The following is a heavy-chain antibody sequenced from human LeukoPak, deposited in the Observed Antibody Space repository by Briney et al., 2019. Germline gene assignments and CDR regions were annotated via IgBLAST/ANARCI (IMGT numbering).Heavy chain of an antibody. CDR3: AKGPSRIGSSSSYWYFDL. D-gene: IGHD6-6*01. J-gene: IGHJ2*01. V-gene: IGHV1-69*05. CDR2: IIPIFGTA. CDR1: GGTFSSYA. Sequence: GASVKVSCKASGGTFSSYAISWVRQAPGQGLEWMGGIIPIFGTANYAQKFQGRVTITTDESTSTAYMELSSLRSEDTAVYYCAKGPSRIGSSSSYWYFDLWGRGTLVTVSS.